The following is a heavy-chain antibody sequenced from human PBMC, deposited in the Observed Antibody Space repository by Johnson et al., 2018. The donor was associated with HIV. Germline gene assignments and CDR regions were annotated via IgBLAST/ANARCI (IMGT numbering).Heavy chain of an antibody. Sequence: EVQLVESGGGLVQFGGSLRLSCEASGFTVSNNYMSWVRQAPGKGLEWVSVIYAGGTTYYADSVKGRFTISRDNSKNTLYLQMNSLRVEDTAVYYCAKGLAWVGDSKFAFDIWGQGTMVTVSS. J-gene: IGHJ3*02. CDR1: GFTVSNNY. CDR3: AKGLAWVGDSKFAFDI. D-gene: IGHD1-26*01. CDR2: IYAGGTT. V-gene: IGHV3-66*02.